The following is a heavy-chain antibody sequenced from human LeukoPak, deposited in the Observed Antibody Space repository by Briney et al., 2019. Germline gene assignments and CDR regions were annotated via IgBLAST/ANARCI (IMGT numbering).Heavy chain of an antibody. V-gene: IGHV3-48*03. CDR1: GLTFSRYE. Sequence: GGSLRLSCAPSGLTFSRYEMNWVREAPGGGVEGVSYISSSGSTIYYADSVKGRFTISRDNAKNSLYLQMNSLRAEDTAVYYCAELGIPMIGGVWGKGTTVTISS. J-gene: IGHJ6*04. CDR3: AELGIPMIGGV. D-gene: IGHD3-10*02. CDR2: ISSSGSTI.